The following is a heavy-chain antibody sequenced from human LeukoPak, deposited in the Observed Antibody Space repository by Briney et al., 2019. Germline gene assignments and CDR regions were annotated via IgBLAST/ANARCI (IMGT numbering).Heavy chain of an antibody. CDR3: ARSSSSWSTDDY. J-gene: IGHJ4*02. D-gene: IGHD6-13*01. CDR2: IYYSGST. V-gene: IGHV4-39*01. Sequence: PSETLSLTCTVSGGSISSSSYYWGWIRQPPGKGLEWIGSIYYSGSTYYNPSLKSRVTISVDTSKNQFSLKLSSVTAADTAVYYCARSSSSWSTDDYWGQGTLVTVSS. CDR1: GGSISSSSYY.